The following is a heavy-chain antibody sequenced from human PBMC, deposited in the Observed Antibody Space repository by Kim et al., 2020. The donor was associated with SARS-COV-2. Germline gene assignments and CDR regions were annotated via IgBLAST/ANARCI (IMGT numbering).Heavy chain of an antibody. J-gene: IGHJ4*03. CDR1: GFSFSDYY. CDR2: ISGSQTYT. Sequence: GGSLRLSCEASGFSFSDYYMTWVRQAPGKGLEWVSSISGSQTYTYYSDSVRGRFTISRDNAKNSLSLQLNNLRVDDTAVYYCARHYDVSGDYFDYWGQGTLVTVSS. D-gene: IGHD3-10*01. CDR3: ARHYDVSGDYFDY. V-gene: IGHV3-21*06.